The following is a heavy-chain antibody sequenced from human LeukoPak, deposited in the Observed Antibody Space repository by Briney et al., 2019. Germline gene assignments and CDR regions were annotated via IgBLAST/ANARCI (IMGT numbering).Heavy chain of an antibody. V-gene: IGHV1-69*02. CDR1: GGTFTSYT. CDR2: IIPILGIA. J-gene: IGHJ4*02. Sequence: ASVKVSCKASGGTFTSYTISCVRQAPGQGLEWMGKIIPILGIANYAQKFQGRVTITADKSTSTAYMELSSLRSEDTAVYYCAREEGSYDFLDYWGQGTLVTVSS. CDR3: AREEGSYDFLDY. D-gene: IGHD3-3*01.